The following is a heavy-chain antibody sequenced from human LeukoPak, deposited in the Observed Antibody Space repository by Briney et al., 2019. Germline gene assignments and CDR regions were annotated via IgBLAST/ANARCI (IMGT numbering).Heavy chain of an antibody. V-gene: IGHV3-23*01. CDR2: ILNNGVTT. CDR3: AKGGGRPLDDAFDV. Sequence: GGSLRLSCAASGFTFGTYAMTWVRQAPGMGLEWVSTILNNGVTTYHADSVKGRFTISRDNSRNALHLQMNSLRAEDTAVYYCAKGGGRPLDDAFDVWGQGTMVIVSS. J-gene: IGHJ3*01. CDR1: GFTFGTYA.